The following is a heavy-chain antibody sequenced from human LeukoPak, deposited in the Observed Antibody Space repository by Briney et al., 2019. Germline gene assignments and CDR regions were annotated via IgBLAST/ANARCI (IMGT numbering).Heavy chain of an antibody. J-gene: IGHJ5*02. CDR2: INHSGST. Sequence: GSLRLSCAASGFTFSSYAMSWVRQPPGKGLEWIGEINHSGSTNYNPSLKSRVTISVDTSKNQFSLKLSSVTAADTAVYYCARGRKWLRSNNWFDPWGQGTLVTVSS. V-gene: IGHV4-34*01. CDR3: ARGRKWLRSNNWFDP. CDR1: GFTFSSYA. D-gene: IGHD5-12*01.